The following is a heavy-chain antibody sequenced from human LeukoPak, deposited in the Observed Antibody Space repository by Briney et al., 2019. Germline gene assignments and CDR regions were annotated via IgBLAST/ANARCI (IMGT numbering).Heavy chain of an antibody. J-gene: IGHJ4*02. D-gene: IGHD5-24*01. V-gene: IGHV4-30-4*01. Sequence: SQTLSLTCTVSGGSIRSGDYYWSWIRQPPGKGLEWIGYIYYSGSAYYNPSLNSRVTISVDMSKNQFSLRLSSATAADTVVYYCARVHRDGYSYLYHYFDYWGQGTLVTVSA. CDR1: GGSIRSGDYY. CDR2: IYYSGSA. CDR3: ARVHRDGYSYLYHYFDY.